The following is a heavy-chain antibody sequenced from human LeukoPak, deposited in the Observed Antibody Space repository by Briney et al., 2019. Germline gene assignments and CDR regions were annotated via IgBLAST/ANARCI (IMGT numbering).Heavy chain of an antibody. CDR2: IYNTGST. D-gene: IGHD1-26*01. V-gene: IGHV4-59*01. Sequence: SETLSLTCIASGGSISNYYWSWIRQPPGKGLEWIGYIYNTGSTDYNPSLKSRVTISVDTSKNQFSLILSTLTAADTAAYYCARCRYSSTYRHSFDIWGHGAMVTVSS. J-gene: IGHJ3*02. CDR1: GGSISNYY. CDR3: ARCRYSSTYRHSFDI.